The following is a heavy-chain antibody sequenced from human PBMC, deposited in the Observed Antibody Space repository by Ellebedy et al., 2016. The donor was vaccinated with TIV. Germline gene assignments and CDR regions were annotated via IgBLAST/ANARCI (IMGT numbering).Heavy chain of an antibody. CDR1: GGSISSYY. CDR3: ARDRTVGATGGDY. D-gene: IGHD1-26*01. Sequence: SETLSLXXTVSGGSISSYYWGWIRQPPGKGLEWIGSIYYSGSTYYNPSLKSRVTISVDTSKNQFSLKLSSVTAADTAVYYCARDRTVGATGGDYWGQGTLVTVSS. CDR2: IYYSGST. J-gene: IGHJ4*02. V-gene: IGHV4-39*07.